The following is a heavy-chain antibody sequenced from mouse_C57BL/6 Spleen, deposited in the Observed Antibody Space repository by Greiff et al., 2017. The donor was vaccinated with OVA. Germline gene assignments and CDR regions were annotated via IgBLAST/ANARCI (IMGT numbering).Heavy chain of an antibody. CDR3: AATGTRDY. D-gene: IGHD4-1*02. Sequence: VQLQQPGAELVRPGTSVKLSCKASGYTFTSYWMHWVKQRPGQGLEWIGVIDPSDSYTNYNQKFKGKATLTVDTSSSTAYMQLSSLTSADSAVYYCAATGTRDYWGQGTTLTVSS. CDR1: GYTFTSYW. V-gene: IGHV1-59*01. CDR2: IDPSDSYT. J-gene: IGHJ2*01.